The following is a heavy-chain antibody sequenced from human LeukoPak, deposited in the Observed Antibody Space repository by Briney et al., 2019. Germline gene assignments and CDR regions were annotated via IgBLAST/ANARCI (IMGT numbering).Heavy chain of an antibody. V-gene: IGHV3-23*01. Sequence: GGSLRLSCAASGFTFSSYAMSWVRQAPGKGLEWVSAISGSGGRTYYTDSVKGRFTISRDNAKNTLYLQMNSLRADDTAVYYCASSLLGVSPWGQGTLVTVSS. D-gene: IGHD3-3*01. CDR3: ASSLLGVSP. CDR2: ISGSGGRT. CDR1: GFTFSSYA. J-gene: IGHJ4*01.